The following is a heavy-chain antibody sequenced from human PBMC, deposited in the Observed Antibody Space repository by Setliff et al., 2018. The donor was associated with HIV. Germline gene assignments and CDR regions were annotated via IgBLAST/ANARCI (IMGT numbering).Heavy chain of an antibody. J-gene: IGHJ6*03. V-gene: IGHV4-59*11. CDR1: GGSISSQY. Sequence: SETLSLTCTVSGGSISSQYWSWIRQTPGKGLESIGYVYNSGGTNYNPSLKSRVTISVDTSKNQFSLRLSSVTAADTAVYYCARYSSGHSDYYYYYMDVWGKGTTVTVSS. CDR3: ARYSSGHSDYYYYYMDV. D-gene: IGHD6-19*01. CDR2: VYNSGGT.